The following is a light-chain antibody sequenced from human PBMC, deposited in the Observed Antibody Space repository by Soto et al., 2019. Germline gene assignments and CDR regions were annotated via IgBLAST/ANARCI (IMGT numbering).Light chain of an antibody. CDR3: QQYDTRPLT. J-gene: IGKJ4*01. V-gene: IGKV1-33*01. Sequence: DIQMTQSPSSLSASAGDRVTITCQASQDISKYLNWYQQKPGKAPKLLIYDASNLERGVPSRCSGSGSGTDFTFTITSLQPEDIATYYCQQYDTRPLTFGGGTKVEIK. CDR2: DAS. CDR1: QDISKY.